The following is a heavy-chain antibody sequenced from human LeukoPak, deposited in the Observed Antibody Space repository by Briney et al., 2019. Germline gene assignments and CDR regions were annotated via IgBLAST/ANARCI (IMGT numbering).Heavy chain of an antibody. CDR1: GGSISGYY. V-gene: IGHV3-33*08. CDR3: ARENLLGGFFDY. D-gene: IGHD5-12*01. CDR2: IWYDGSNK. Sequence: PSETLSLTCIVSGGSISGYYWNWVRQAPGKGLEWVAVIWYDGSNKYYADSVKGRFTFSRDNSKNTLYLQMNSLRAEDTAVYYCARENLLGGFFDYWGQGILVTVSS. J-gene: IGHJ4*02.